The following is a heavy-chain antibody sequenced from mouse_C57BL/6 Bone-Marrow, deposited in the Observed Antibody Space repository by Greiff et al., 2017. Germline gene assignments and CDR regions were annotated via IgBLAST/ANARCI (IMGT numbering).Heavy chain of an antibody. D-gene: IGHD1-1*01. CDR2: IYPRSGNT. Sequence: QVQLKESGAELARPGASVKLSCKASGYTFTSYGISWVKQRTGQGLEWIGEIYPRSGNTYYNEKFKGKATLTADKSSSTAYMEPRSLTSEDSAVYFCASPYGSSHPHWGQGTSVTVSS. V-gene: IGHV1-81*01. CDR1: GYTFTSYG. CDR3: ASPYGSSHPH. J-gene: IGHJ4*01.